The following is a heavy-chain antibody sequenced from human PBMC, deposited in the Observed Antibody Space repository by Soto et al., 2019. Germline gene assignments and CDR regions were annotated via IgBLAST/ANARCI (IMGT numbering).Heavy chain of an antibody. CDR2: IYPGDSDT. D-gene: IGHD6-25*01. J-gene: IGHJ4*02. CDR1: GYSFTSYW. CDR3: ARVERSGCSEY. Sequence: GESLKISCKGSGYSFTSYWIGWVRQMPGKGLECIGFIYPGDSDTTYSPSFQGHVTISADKYSSTAYLQWSSLKASDTAMYYCARVERSGCSEYWGQGTLVTFSS. V-gene: IGHV5-51*01.